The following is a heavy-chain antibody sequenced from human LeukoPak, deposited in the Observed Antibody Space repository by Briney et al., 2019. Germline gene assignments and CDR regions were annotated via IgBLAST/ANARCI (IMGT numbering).Heavy chain of an antibody. Sequence: GGSLGLSCAASGFNFSIYGMHWVRQAPGKGLEWVAVIWFDGSIKYYADSVKGRFTISRDNSENMLFLQMNSLTAEDTAVYYCGRWALDYWGQGTVVTVSS. CDR1: GFNFSIYG. V-gene: IGHV3-33*01. J-gene: IGHJ4*02. CDR3: GRWALDY. CDR2: IWFDGSIK.